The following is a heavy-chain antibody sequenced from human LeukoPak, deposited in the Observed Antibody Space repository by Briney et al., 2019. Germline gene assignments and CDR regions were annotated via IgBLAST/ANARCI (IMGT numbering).Heavy chain of an antibody. CDR2: INLDGSER. J-gene: IGHJ4*02. Sequence: GGSLRLSCAASGFTFSGHSMTWVRQAPGKGLEWVANINLDGSERFYVDFVKGRFTISRDNADNSMYLQMNSLRAEDTAVYYCARDIGYCSSTSCYAIDYWGQGTLVTVSS. CDR1: GFTFSGHS. CDR3: ARDIGYCSSTSCYAIDY. V-gene: IGHV3-7*01. D-gene: IGHD2-2*01.